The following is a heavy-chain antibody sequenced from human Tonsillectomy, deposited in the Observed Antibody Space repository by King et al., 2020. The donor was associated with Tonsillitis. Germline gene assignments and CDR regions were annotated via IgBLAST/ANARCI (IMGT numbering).Heavy chain of an antibody. CDR2: IWPGDSDT. J-gene: IGHJ4*01. CDR3: ARQSERAGGKLDFAY. CDR1: GNNIASYY. V-gene: IGHV5-51*01. D-gene: IGHD4-23*01. Sequence: VQLVESGAEVKKPGESLKISCKASGNNIASYYIGWVRQMPGKGLESMGIIWPGDSDTRYSPSFQGLVTISADKSINTAYLEWSSLKASDSAIYYCARQSERAGGKLDFAYWGHGTRVTVSS.